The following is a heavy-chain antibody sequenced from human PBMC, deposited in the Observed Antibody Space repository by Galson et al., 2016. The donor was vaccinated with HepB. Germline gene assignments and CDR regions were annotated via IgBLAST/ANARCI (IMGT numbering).Heavy chain of an antibody. J-gene: IGHJ4*02. D-gene: IGHD1-7*01. Sequence: SLRLSCAASGFTFSSYWMHWVRQAPGKGLVWVSRINGDGSSTTYADSVKGRFTISRDNAKNTLYLQMNSLRAGDTAVYYCAVGNYPLDYWGQGTLVTVSS. CDR3: AVGNYPLDY. V-gene: IGHV3-74*01. CDR2: INGDGSST. CDR1: GFTFSSYW.